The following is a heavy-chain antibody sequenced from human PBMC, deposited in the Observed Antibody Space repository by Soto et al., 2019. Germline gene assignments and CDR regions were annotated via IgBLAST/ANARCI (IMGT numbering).Heavy chain of an antibody. D-gene: IGHD3-10*01. V-gene: IGHV3-48*03. CDR2: ISSSGSTI. CDR1: GFTFSSYE. CDR3: AKGERIVRGVIMFLDTQLDY. J-gene: IGHJ4*02. Sequence: GVSLRLSCAASGFTFSSYEMNWVRQAPGKGLEWVSYISSSGSTIYYADSVKGRFTISRDNAKNSLYLQMNSLRAEDTAVYYCAKGERIVRGVIMFLDTQLDYWGQGTLVIVSA.